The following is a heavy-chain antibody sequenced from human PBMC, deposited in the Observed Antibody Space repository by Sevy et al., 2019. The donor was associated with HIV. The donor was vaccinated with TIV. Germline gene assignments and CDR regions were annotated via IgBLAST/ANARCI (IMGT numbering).Heavy chain of an antibody. D-gene: IGHD6-19*01. J-gene: IGHJ4*02. CDR1: GFTFSSYS. V-gene: IGHV3-21*01. CDR2: ISSSSSYI. Sequence: GGSLRLSCAASGFTFSSYSMNWVRQAPGKGLEWVSSISSSSSYIYYADSVKGRFTISRDNAKNSLYLQMNSLRAEDTAVYYCGRDSPGYSSGWYYWGQGTLVTVSS. CDR3: GRDSPGYSSGWYY.